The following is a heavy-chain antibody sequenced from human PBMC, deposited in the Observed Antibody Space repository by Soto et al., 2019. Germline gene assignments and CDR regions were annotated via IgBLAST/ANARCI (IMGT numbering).Heavy chain of an antibody. V-gene: IGHV3-21*01. CDR2: ISSSSSYI. CDR3: AREVVGATDYFDY. J-gene: IGHJ4*02. Sequence: EVQLVESGGGLVKPGGSLRLSCAASGFTFSSYSMNWVRQAPGKGLEWVSSISSSSSYIYYADSVKGRFTISRDNAKNPLYLQMNSLRAEDTAVYYCAREVVGATDYFDYWGQGTLVTVSS. D-gene: IGHD1-26*01. CDR1: GFTFSSYS.